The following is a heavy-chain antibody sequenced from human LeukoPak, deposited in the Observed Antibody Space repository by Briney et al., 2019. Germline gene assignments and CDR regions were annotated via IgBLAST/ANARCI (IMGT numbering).Heavy chain of an antibody. J-gene: IGHJ6*03. Sequence: SVKVSCKASGGTFSSHAIAWGRQAPGQGPEWMGGIIPISGTANYAQTFQGRVTITTDQSTSTAYMEMSSLTSDDTAVYYCARGLQYQLLKALGYYYMDVWGEGTTVTVSS. CDR2: IIPISGTA. D-gene: IGHD2-2*01. V-gene: IGHV1-69*05. CDR1: GGTFSSHA. CDR3: ARGLQYQLLKALGYYYMDV.